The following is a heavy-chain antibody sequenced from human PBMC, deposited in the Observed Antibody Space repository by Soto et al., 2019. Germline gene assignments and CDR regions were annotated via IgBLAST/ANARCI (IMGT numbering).Heavy chain of an antibody. Sequence: GGSLRLSCAASGFTFSSYAMSWVRQAPGKGLEWVSAISGSGGSTYYADSVKGRFTISRDNSKNTLYLQMNSLRAEDTAVYYCAKGSFDITVAVDYYYGMDVWGQGTTVTVSS. CDR3: AKGSFDITVAVDYYYGMDV. CDR1: GFTFSSYA. D-gene: IGHD6-19*01. J-gene: IGHJ6*02. CDR2: ISGSGGST. V-gene: IGHV3-23*01.